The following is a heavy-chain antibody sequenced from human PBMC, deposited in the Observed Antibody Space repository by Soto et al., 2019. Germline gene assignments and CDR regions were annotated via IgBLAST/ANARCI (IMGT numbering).Heavy chain of an antibody. Sequence: PSETLSLTCTVSGGSISTYYWGWIRQPLGKRLEWIGYIYYSGSTNYNPSLKSRVTISVDTSKNQFSLKLSSVTAADTAVYYCARESITMIVPYYFDYWGQGTLVTVSS. J-gene: IGHJ4*02. CDR1: GGSISTYY. CDR3: ARESITMIVPYYFDY. CDR2: IYYSGST. D-gene: IGHD3-22*01. V-gene: IGHV4-59*12.